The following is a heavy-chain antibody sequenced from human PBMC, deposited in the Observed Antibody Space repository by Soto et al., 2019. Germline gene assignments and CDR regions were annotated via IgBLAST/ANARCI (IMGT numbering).Heavy chain of an antibody. J-gene: IGHJ6*01. D-gene: IGHD2-21*02. Sequence: QVQLLQSGAEVKKPGSSVKVSCKASGGTFSSYAISWVRQAPVQVLEWMGGIIPIFGTANYAQNFQGRVTITADESTSTAYMELSSLRSEDTAVYSCARVPVGGDCSANYYSYDGMDVWGQGPTVTLSS. V-gene: IGHV1-69*01. CDR3: ARVPVGGDCSANYYSYDGMDV. CDR1: GGTFSSYA. CDR2: IIPIFGTA.